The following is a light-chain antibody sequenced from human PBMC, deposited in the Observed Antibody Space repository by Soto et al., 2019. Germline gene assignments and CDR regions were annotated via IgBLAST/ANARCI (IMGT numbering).Light chain of an antibody. V-gene: IGKV3-15*01. J-gene: IGKJ5*01. CDR2: GAS. CDR1: QTVSRN. Sequence: EVVMTQSPATLSVSPGERATLSCRASQTVSRNLAWYQHKPGQAPRLLIYGASTRATGISARFSGSGSGTEFTLTISSLQSEDFAVYYCQQYEKWPPSITFGQGTRLE. CDR3: QQYEKWPPSIT.